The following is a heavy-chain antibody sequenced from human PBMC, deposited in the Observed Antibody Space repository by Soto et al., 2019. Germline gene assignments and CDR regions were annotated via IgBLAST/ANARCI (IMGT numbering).Heavy chain of an antibody. J-gene: IGHJ4*02. Sequence: GGSLRLSCAASGFTFSSYSMNWVRQAPGKGLEWVSSISSSSSYIYYADSVKGRFTISRDNSRNTVSLQMNSLRAEDTAVYYCAKASSTISPDYWGQGTLVTVSS. CDR2: ISSSSSYI. V-gene: IGHV3-21*04. D-gene: IGHD5-12*01. CDR3: AKASSTISPDY. CDR1: GFTFSSYS.